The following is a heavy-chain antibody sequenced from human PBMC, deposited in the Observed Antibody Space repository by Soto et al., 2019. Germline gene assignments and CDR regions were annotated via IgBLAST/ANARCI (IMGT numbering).Heavy chain of an antibody. CDR3: ARGVDRTFDY. V-gene: IGHV3-30-3*01. CDR1: GFNFNNHA. CDR2: TSYDGSIK. Sequence: QVQLVESGGGVVQPGRSLRLSCAASGFNFNNHAMHWVRQAPGKGLEWVAVTSYDGSIKFYPDSVEGRFTISRENSKNTVYLQINSLRPEGTAVYNCARGVDRTFDYWGQGTLVTVSS. J-gene: IGHJ4*02.